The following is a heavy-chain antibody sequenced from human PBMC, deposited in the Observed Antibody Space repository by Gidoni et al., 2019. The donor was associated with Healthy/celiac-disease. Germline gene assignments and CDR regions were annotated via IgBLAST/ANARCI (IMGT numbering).Heavy chain of an antibody. CDR3: ASISFGYSSGSSSPPIDY. J-gene: IGHJ4*02. D-gene: IGHD6-19*01. Sequence: EVQLVESGGGLVQPGGSLRLSCAASGFTFSDHYMDWVRQAPGKGLEWVGRTRNKANSYTTEYAASVKGRFTISRDDSKNSLYLQMNSLKTEDTAVYYCASISFGYSSGSSSPPIDYWGQGTLVTVSS. V-gene: IGHV3-72*01. CDR2: TRNKANSYTT. CDR1: GFTFSDHY.